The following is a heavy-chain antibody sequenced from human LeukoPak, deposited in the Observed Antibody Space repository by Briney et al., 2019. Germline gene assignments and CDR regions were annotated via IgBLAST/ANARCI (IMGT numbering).Heavy chain of an antibody. CDR2: IGTASDT. D-gene: IGHD1-1*01. V-gene: IGHV3-13*01. CDR3: ARGPPRGKYYYMDV. Sequence: PGGSLRLSCAASGFTLSSYSMNWVRQAPGKGLEWVSTIGTASDTYYPGSVEGRFTLSRDNAKNSLYLQMNSLTAGDTAVYYCARGPPRGKYYYMDVWGKGTTVTVSS. J-gene: IGHJ6*03. CDR1: GFTLSSYS.